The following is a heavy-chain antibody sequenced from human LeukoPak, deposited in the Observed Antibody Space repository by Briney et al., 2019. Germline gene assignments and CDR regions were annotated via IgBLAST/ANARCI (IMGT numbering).Heavy chain of an antibody. CDR2: IYYSGST. Sequence: SETLSLTCTVSGGSISSYYWSWIRQPPGKVLEWIGYIYYSGSTNYNPSLKSRVTISVDTSKNQFSLKLSSVTAADTAVYYCARSWREYQLLSWFDPWGQGTLVTVSS. D-gene: IGHD2-2*01. V-gene: IGHV4-59*01. CDR1: GGSISSYY. J-gene: IGHJ5*02. CDR3: ARSWREYQLLSWFDP.